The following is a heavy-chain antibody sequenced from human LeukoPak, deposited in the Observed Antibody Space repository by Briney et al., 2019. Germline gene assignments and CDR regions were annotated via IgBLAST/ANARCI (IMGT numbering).Heavy chain of an antibody. V-gene: IGHV4-39*01. J-gene: IGHJ5*02. Sequence: SETLSLTCTVSGGSISSSNYYWGWIRQPPGRGLEWIGTIYYSGSTYYNSSLKSRVTISVDTSKNHFSLKVSSVTATDTAMYYCARHGALCTGGSCTRLDPWGQGTLVTVSS. CDR2: IYYSGST. CDR3: ARHGALCTGGSCTRLDP. D-gene: IGHD2-15*01. CDR1: GGSISSSNYY.